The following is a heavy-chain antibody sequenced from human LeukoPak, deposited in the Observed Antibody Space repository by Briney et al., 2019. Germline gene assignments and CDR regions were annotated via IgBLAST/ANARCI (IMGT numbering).Heavy chain of an antibody. CDR3: ARGTLNIPGEHGAFDY. J-gene: IGHJ4*02. V-gene: IGHV3-21*01. Sequence: GGSLRLSCAASGFTFSSYSMNWVRQAPGKRLEWVSSISASSSYIHYADSVKGRFTISRDNAKNSLYLQMNSLRAEDTAVYYCARGTLNIPGEHGAFDYWGQGTLVTVSS. D-gene: IGHD1-14*01. CDR2: ISASSSYI. CDR1: GFTFSSYS.